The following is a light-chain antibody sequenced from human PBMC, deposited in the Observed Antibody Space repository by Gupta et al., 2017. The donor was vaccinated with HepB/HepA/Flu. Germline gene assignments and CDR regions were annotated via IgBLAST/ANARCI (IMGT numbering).Light chain of an antibody. V-gene: IGKV1-39*01. CDR2: AAS. CDR3: QHRDSTPYT. CDR1: QRISSY. J-gene: IGKJ4*01. Sequence: DIQMTQSPSSLSASVGDRVTITCRASQRISSYLNWYQQKPGKAPKLLIYAASRVKSGVPSRFSGSGSGTDFTLTISRRQPEDFATYYCQHRDSTPYTFGRGTKVEIK.